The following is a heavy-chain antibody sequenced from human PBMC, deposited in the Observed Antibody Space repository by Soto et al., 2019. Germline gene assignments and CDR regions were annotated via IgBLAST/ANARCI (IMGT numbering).Heavy chain of an antibody. CDR2: MHFSGGA. Sequence: SETLSLTCTVSGVSMNNYYGSWVRQSPGKGLEHIGYMHFSGGANYNPSLESRVTISVDTSNNQFSLKMSSMTAADTAIYYCAKSVHTFDRVMWGQGVLVTVSS. J-gene: IGHJ4*02. D-gene: IGHD3-16*01. CDR1: GVSMNNYY. CDR3: AKSVHTFDRVM. V-gene: IGHV4-59*01.